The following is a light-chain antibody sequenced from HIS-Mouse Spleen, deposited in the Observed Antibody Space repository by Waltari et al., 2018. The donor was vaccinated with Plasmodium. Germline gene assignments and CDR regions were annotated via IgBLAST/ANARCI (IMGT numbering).Light chain of an antibody. V-gene: IGLV2-23*03. CDR2: EGS. CDR3: CSYAGSSTFVV. J-gene: IGLJ2*01. Sequence: QSALTQPASVSGSPGQSITISCTGTSSDVGSYNLVSWYQQHPGKAPKLIIYEGSKRPSGVSNRCSGSKSGNTASLTISGLQADDESDYYCCSYAGSSTFVVFGGGTKLTVL. CDR1: SSDVGSYNL.